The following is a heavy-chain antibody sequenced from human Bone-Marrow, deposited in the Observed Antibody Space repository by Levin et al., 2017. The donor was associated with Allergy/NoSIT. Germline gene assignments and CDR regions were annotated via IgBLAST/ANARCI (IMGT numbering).Heavy chain of an antibody. Sequence: GVSLKISCAASGFTFSSYSMNWVRQAPGKGLEWVSSISSSSSYIYYADSVKGRFTISRDNAKNSLYLQMNSLRAEDTAVYYCARAPYSSTYYWGQGTLVTVSS. D-gene: IGHD6-13*01. CDR2: ISSSSSYI. J-gene: IGHJ4*02. CDR3: ARAPYSSTYY. V-gene: IGHV3-21*01. CDR1: GFTFSSYS.